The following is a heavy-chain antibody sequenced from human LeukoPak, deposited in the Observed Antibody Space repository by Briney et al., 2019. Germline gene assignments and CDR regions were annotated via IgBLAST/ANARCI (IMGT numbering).Heavy chain of an antibody. CDR1: GYTFSTYG. D-gene: IGHD6-19*01. CDR3: ARKVGSGWWYNWFDP. J-gene: IGHJ5*02. Sequence: GASVKVSCKASGYTFSTYGISWVRQAPGQGLEWMGWISAYNDNKNYAQKVRGRVTMTTDTSTSTAYMELRSLRSDDTAVYYCARKVGSGWWYNWFDPWGQGTLVTVSS. V-gene: IGHV1-18*01. CDR2: ISAYNDNK.